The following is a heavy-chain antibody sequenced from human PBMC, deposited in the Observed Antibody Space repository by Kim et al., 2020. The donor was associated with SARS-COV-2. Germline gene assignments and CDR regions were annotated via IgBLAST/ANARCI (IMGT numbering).Heavy chain of an antibody. V-gene: IGHV4-59*08. CDR3: ARGGSGSYLFDY. J-gene: IGHJ4*02. CDR1: GGSISSYY. CDR2: IYYSGST. D-gene: IGHD3-10*01. Sequence: SETLSLTCTVSGGSISSYYWSWIRQPPGKGLEWIGYIYYSGSTNYNPSLKSRVTISVDTSKNQFSLKLSSVTAADTAVYYCARGGSGSYLFDYWGQGTL.